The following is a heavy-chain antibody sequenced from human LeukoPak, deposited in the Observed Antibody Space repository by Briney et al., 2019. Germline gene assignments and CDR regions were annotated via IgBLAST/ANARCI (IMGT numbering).Heavy chain of an antibody. V-gene: IGHV4-31*03. J-gene: IGHJ3*02. CDR2: INYSGST. CDR1: GGSTSSGGYY. CDR3: ARQGVVISLRAFDI. D-gene: IGHD3-3*01. Sequence: SQAPSLTCTVPGGSTSSGGYYWSWISQHPRKGLEWIGYINYSGSTYYNPSLKSRVTISVDTSKNQFSLKLSSVTAADTAVYYCARQGVVISLRAFDIWGQGTMVTVSS.